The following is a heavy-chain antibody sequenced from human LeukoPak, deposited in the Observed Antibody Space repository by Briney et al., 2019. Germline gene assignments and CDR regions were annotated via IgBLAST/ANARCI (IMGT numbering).Heavy chain of an antibody. CDR2: IYYSGST. CDR1: GGSISSGGYY. D-gene: IGHD3-22*01. J-gene: IGHJ4*02. V-gene: IGHV4-31*03. Sequence: SETLSLTCTVSGGSISSGGYYWSWIRQHPGTGLEWIGYIYYSGSTYYNPSLKSRVTISVDTSKNQFSLKLSSVTAADTAVYYCASGGSSGSPDYWGQGTLVTVSS. CDR3: ASGGSSGSPDY.